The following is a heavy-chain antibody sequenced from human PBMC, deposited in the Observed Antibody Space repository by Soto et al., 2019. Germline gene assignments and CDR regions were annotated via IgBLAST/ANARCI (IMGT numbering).Heavy chain of an antibody. D-gene: IGHD5-12*01. V-gene: IGHV4-31*03. CDR3: ARETVGTIDR. CDR2: IYNSGST. Sequence: QVQLQESGPGLVKPSQTLSLTCTVSGGSISSVGYYWSWIRQHPGKGLEWIGYIYNSGSTHYNPSLESRITMSVDTSKNQFSLKLSSVTVADTAVYFCARETVGTIDRWGQGTLVTVSS. J-gene: IGHJ5*02. CDR1: GGSISSVGYY.